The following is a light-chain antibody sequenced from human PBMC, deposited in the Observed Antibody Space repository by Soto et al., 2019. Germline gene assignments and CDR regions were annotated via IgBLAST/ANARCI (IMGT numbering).Light chain of an antibody. CDR2: DAS. CDR3: QQRSNWPLT. J-gene: IGKJ4*01. CDR1: QSVSNY. V-gene: IGKV3-11*01. Sequence: ENVLTQSPATLSLSPGERATLSYGASQSVSNYVAWYQQKPGQAPRLLIYDASNRATGIPARFSGSGSGTDFTLTISSLQPEDFAVYYCQQRSNWPLTFGGGTKVDI.